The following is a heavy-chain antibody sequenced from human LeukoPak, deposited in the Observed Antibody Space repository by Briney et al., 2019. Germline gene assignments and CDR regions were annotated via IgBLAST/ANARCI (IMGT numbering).Heavy chain of an antibody. CDR3: AKDVDGAGSWYFDD. V-gene: IGHV3-43*02. CDR1: GFNFDDYA. Sequence: PGGSLRLSCAASGFNFDDYAMHWVRQAPGKGLAWVSLINRDGRNIFYADSVKGRFTISRDNSKNSLYLQMNSLRTEDTALYYCAKDVDGAGSWYFDDWGQGTLVIVSS. CDR2: INRDGRNI. D-gene: IGHD3-10*01. J-gene: IGHJ4*02.